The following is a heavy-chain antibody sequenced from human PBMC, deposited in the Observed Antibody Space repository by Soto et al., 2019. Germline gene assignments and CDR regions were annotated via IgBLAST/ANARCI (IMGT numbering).Heavy chain of an antibody. CDR3: ATLRTPDYGEYYYYGMDV. CDR2: IIPIFGTA. D-gene: IGHD4-17*01. J-gene: IGHJ6*02. Sequence: ASVKVSCKASGGTFSSYAISWVRQAPGQGPEWMGGIIPIFGTANYAQKFQGRVTITADESTSTAYMELSSLRSEDTAVYYCATLRTPDYGEYYYYGMDVWGQGTTVTVSS. V-gene: IGHV1-69*13. CDR1: GGTFSSYA.